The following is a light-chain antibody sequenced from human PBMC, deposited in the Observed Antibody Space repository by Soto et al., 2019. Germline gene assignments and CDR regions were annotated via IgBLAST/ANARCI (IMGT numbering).Light chain of an antibody. CDR3: QQANSFPIT. J-gene: IGKJ5*01. V-gene: IGKV1D-12*01. CDR1: QGLKF. Sequence: ASVGDTVTITCRASQGLKFLAWYQQKPGKAPRLLIYEATNLQSGVPPRFSGSGSGTDFTLTISSLQPEDFATYFCQQANSFPITFGQGTRLEIK. CDR2: EAT.